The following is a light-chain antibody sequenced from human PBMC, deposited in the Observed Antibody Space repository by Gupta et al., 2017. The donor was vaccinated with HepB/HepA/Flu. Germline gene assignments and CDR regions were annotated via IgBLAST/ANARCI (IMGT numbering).Light chain of an antibody. CDR3: QQSSDTPHT. J-gene: IGKJ2*01. CDR2: GAS. V-gene: IGKV1-39*01. CDR1: QRISSY. Sequence: DIQMTQSPSSLSASVGDRVTITCRASQRISSYLNWYQQKPGKAPHLLIYGASTLQRGVPSRFSGSGSGTDFTLTISSLQPEDIATYYCQQSSDTPHTFGPGTXLESK.